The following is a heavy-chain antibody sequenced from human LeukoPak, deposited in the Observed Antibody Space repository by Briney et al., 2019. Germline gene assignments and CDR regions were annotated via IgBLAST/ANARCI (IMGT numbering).Heavy chain of an antibody. CDR1: GFTFSSYA. CDR2: ISGSGGST. J-gene: IGHJ4*02. V-gene: IGHV3-23*01. Sequence: GGSLRLSCAASGFTFSSYAMSWVRQAPGKGLEWVSAISGSGGSTYYADSVKGRFTISRDNSKNALYLQMNSLRAEDTAVYYCAKGGYSSSWYPFDYWGQETLVTVSS. CDR3: AKGGYSSSWYPFDY. D-gene: IGHD6-13*01.